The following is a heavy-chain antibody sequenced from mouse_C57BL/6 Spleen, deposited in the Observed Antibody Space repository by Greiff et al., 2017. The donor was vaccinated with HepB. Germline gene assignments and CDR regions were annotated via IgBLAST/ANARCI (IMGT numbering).Heavy chain of an antibody. V-gene: IGHV5-17*01. CDR2: ISSGSSTI. CDR1: GFTFSDYG. J-gene: IGHJ3*01. CDR3: ARWTGFAY. Sequence: EVQRVESGGGLVKPGGSLKLSCAASGFTFSDYGMHWVRQAPEKGLEWVAYISSGSSTIYYADTVKGRFTISRDKAKNTLCLQMTSLRSEDTAMYYCARWTGFAYWGQGTLVTVSA.